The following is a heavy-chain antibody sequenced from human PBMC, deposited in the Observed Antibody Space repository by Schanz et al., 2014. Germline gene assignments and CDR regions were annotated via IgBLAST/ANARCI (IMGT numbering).Heavy chain of an antibody. CDR1: GYTFTSYG. CDR3: AKVDRTRYYAMDV. V-gene: IGHV1-18*01. CDR2: ISAYNGHT. D-gene: IGHD3-9*01. J-gene: IGHJ6*02. Sequence: QGQLVQSGAEVKKPGASVKVSCKASGYTFTSYGITWVRQAPGQGLEWMGWISAYNGHTTYAQKFQGRVTMTTDTSTSTAYMEVSGLRSEDTAVYYCAKVDRTRYYAMDVWGQGPTXTVSS.